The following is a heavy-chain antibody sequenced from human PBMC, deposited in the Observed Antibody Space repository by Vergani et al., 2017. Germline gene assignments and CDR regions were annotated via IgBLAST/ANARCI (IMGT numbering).Heavy chain of an antibody. Sequence: VQLVESGGGVVQPGGSLRLSCAASGFTFSSYGMHWVRQAPGKGLEWVAFIRYDGSNKYYADSGKGRFTISRDNSKNTLYLQMNSLRAEDTAVYYCAKVLGSGRDYWGQGTLVTVSS. V-gene: IGHV3-30*02. CDR2: IRYDGSNK. D-gene: IGHD3-3*01. CDR1: GFTFSSYG. J-gene: IGHJ4*02. CDR3: AKVLGSGRDY.